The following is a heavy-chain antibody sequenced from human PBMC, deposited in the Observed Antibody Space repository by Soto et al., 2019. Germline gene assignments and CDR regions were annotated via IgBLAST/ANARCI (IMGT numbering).Heavy chain of an antibody. V-gene: IGHV3-15*01. J-gene: IGHJ4*02. CDR1: GFTFSNDW. Sequence: EVQLVESGGGLAKPGGSLRLSCAASGFTFSNDWMNWVRQAPGKGLEWVARIKTVTDGGTTDYAAPVKGRFFISRDDSKSTLDLQMNSLKTEDTAIYYCMTHAVIYSRGHWGQGTLVTVAS. D-gene: IGHD6-25*01. CDR3: MTHAVIYSRGH. CDR2: IKTVTDGGTT.